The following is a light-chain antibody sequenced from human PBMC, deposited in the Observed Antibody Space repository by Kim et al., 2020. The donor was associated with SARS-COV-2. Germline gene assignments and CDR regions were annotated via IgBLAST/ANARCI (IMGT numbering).Light chain of an antibody. CDR3: QNYISAPWT. V-gene: IGKV1-27*01. CDR1: QDIANS. J-gene: IGKJ3*01. Sequence: DIQLTQSPSSLSASIGDRVTITCRASQDIANSLAWYQQKPGKAPQVLIYAAATLQSGVPSRFSGSGSGTEFTLTIGSLQTEDVATYNCQNYISAPWTFGPRTKIYIK. CDR2: AAA.